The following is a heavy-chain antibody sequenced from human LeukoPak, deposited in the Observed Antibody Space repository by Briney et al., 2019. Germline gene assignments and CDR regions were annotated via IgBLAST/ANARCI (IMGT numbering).Heavy chain of an antibody. CDR1: GGSFSGYY. V-gene: IGHV4-34*01. D-gene: IGHD3-22*01. J-gene: IGHJ4*02. CDR3: AINSSGGSSGYDY. CDR2: INHSGST. Sequence: SETLSLTCAVYGGSFSGYYWSWIRQPPGKGLEWIGEINHSGSTNYNPSLKSRVTISEDTSKNQFSLKLSSVTAADTAVYYCAINSSGGSSGYDYWGQGILVTVSS.